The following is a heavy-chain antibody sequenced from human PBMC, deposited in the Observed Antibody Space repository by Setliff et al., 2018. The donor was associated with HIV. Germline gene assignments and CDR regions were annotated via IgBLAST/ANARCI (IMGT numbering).Heavy chain of an antibody. CDR1: GDSISTDY. J-gene: IGHJ5*02. V-gene: IGHV4-59*08. Sequence: SETLSLTCTVSGDSISTDYWTWIRQPPGKGLEWIGYIYNSASTSCNPSLKSRVIISVDTSKNQFSLKLSSVTAADTAVYYCARHSGVASPNWFDPWGQGTLVTVSS. CDR3: ARHSGVASPNWFDP. CDR2: IYNSAST. D-gene: IGHD3-10*01.